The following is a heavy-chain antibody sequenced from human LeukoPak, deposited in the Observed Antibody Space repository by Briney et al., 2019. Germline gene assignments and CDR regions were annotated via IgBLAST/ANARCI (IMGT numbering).Heavy chain of an antibody. V-gene: IGHV3-30-3*01. CDR1: GFTFSSYA. CDR2: ISYDGSNK. Sequence: GGSLRLSCAASGFTFSSYAMHWVRQAPGKGLEWVAVISYDGSNKYYADSVKGRFTISRDNSKNTLYLQMNSLRAEDTAVYYCARDGDNYDFWSGYWDYWGQGTLVTVSS. CDR3: ARDGDNYDFWSGYWDY. D-gene: IGHD3-3*01. J-gene: IGHJ4*02.